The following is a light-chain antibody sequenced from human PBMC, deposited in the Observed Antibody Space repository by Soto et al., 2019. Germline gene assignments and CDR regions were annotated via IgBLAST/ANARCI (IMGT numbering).Light chain of an antibody. CDR2: GAS. CDR1: QSVSSSY. Sequence: EIVLTQSPGTLSLSPRERATLSCRASQSVSSSYLAWYQQKPGQAPRLLIYGASSSATGIPDRFSGSGSGTDFTLTISRLEPEDFAVYYCQQYGSSPRTFGQGTKVDIK. V-gene: IGKV3-20*01. CDR3: QQYGSSPRT. J-gene: IGKJ1*01.